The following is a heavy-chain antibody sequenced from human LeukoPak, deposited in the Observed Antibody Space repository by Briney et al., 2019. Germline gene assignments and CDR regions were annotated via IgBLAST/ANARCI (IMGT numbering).Heavy chain of an antibody. Sequence: PGGSLRLSCAASGFTFSSYGMHWVRQAPGKGLEWVAVIWYDGSNKYYADSVKGRFTISRDNSKNTLYLQMNSLGAEDTAVYYCARAAGSYLPDDYWGQGTLVTVSS. D-gene: IGHD3-16*02. CDR1: GFTFSSYG. V-gene: IGHV3-33*01. CDR2: IWYDGSNK. J-gene: IGHJ4*02. CDR3: ARAAGSYLPDDY.